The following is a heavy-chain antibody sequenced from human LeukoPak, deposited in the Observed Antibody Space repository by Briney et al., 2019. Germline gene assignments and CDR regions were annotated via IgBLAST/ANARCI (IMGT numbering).Heavy chain of an antibody. CDR2: IIPLFRTA. V-gene: IGHV1-69*13. D-gene: IGHD2-2*01. CDR1: GCTFNNYA. CDR3: ARIMEYCSSTSCYYGMDV. J-gene: IGHJ6*02. Sequence: SLKVSCKTYGCTFNNYAINWVRQAPGQGLEWMGGIIPLFRTANYAQNFQGRLTITADESTRTVYMELSSLRSEDTAVYYCARIMEYCSSTSCYYGMDVWGQGTTVTVSS.